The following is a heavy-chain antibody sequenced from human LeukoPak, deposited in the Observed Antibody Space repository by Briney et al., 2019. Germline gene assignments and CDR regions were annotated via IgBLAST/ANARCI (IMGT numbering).Heavy chain of an antibody. CDR3: ATADPHVDSTNWFDP. Sequence: PGGSLRLSCAASGFTFSSYSMNWVRQAPGKGLEWVSSISSSSSYIYYADSVKGRFTISRDNAKNSLYLQMNSLRAEDTAVYYCATADPHVDSTNWFDPWGQGTLVTVSS. V-gene: IGHV3-21*01. CDR2: ISSSSSYI. D-gene: IGHD3/OR15-3a*01. CDR1: GFTFSSYS. J-gene: IGHJ5*02.